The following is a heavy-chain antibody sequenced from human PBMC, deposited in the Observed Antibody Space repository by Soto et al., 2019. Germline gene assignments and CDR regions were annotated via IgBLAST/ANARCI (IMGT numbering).Heavy chain of an antibody. V-gene: IGHV4-31*03. CDR2: IYYGGST. CDR1: GGSISSGGYY. D-gene: IGHD3-3*01. J-gene: IGHJ5*02. CDR3: ARTPFITIFGVVIYNWFDP. Sequence: QVQLQESGPGLVKPSQTLSLTCTVSGGSISSGGYYWSWIRQHPGKGLEWIGYIYYGGSTYYNPSLKSRVTISVDTSKNQFSLKLSSVTAADTAVYYCARTPFITIFGVVIYNWFDPWGQGTLVTVSS.